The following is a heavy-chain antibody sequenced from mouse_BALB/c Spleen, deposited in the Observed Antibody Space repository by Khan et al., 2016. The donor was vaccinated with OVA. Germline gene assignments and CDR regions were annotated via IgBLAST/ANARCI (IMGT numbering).Heavy chain of an antibody. CDR1: GYTFTSYW. CDR3: ARENYYGSSHYAMDY. V-gene: IGHV1S41*01. CDR2: IAPGSGSP. J-gene: IGHJ4*01. Sequence: DLVKPGASVKLSCKASGYTFTSYWINWIKQRPGQGLEWIGRIAPGSGSPYYNEMFKDKATLTVDTSSSTAYIQLSSLSSEDSAVYCWARENYYGSSHYAMDYWGQGTSVTVSS. D-gene: IGHD1-1*01.